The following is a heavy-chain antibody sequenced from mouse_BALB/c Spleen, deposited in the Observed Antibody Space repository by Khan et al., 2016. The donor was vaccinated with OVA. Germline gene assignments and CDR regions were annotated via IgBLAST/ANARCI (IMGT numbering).Heavy chain of an antibody. CDR2: ISYSGST. CDR3: ARTARIKY. D-gene: IGHD1-2*01. Sequence: QLEESGPGLVKPSQSLSLTCTATGYSITSGYGWNWIRQFPGNKLEWMGYISYSGSTNYNPSLKSQTPITRDTSNNQFFLQLNSGTTEDTATYYCARTARIKYWGQGTTLTVSS. V-gene: IGHV3-2*02. J-gene: IGHJ2*01. CDR1: GYSITSGYG.